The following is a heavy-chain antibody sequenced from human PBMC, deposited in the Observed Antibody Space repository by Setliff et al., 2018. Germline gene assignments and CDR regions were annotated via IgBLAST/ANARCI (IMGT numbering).Heavy chain of an antibody. CDR1: GGSISSSSYY. V-gene: IGHV4-39*01. CDR3: ARLGGSSSSGGFYYYYYYMDV. D-gene: IGHD3-16*01. CDR2: IYYSGST. J-gene: IGHJ6*03. Sequence: LSLTCTVPGGSISSSSYYWGWIRQPPGKGLEWIGSIYYSGSTYYTPSLKSRVTISVDTSRNQFSLNLSPVTAADTAVYYCARLGGSSSSGGFYYYYYYMDVWGKGTTVTVSS.